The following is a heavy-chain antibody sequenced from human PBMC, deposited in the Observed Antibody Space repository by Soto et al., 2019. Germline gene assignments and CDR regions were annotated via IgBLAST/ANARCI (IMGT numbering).Heavy chain of an antibody. CDR2: IYPGDSDT. Sequence: PGASLKISCMGSRYSFTSYWIGWVRQMPGKGLEWMGIIYPGDSDTRYSPSFQGQVTISADQSISTAYLPWRRLRASDPAMHYWASHHGGSSPARLNSWGQGTRSTVSS. V-gene: IGHV5-51*01. J-gene: IGHJ6*02. D-gene: IGHD1-26*01. CDR1: RYSFTSYW. CDR3: ASHHGGSSPARLNS.